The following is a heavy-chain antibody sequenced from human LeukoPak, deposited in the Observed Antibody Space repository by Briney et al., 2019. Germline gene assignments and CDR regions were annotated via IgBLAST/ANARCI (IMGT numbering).Heavy chain of an antibody. V-gene: IGHV3-64*01. CDR1: GFTFSSYA. CDR3: ARVRDYYYGIDV. CDR2: ISSNGGST. Sequence: GGPLRLSCAASGFTFSSYAMHWVRQAPGKGLEYVSAISSNGGSTYYANSVKGRFTISRDNSKNTLYLQMGSLRAEDMAVYYCARVRDYYYGIDVWGQGTTVTVSS. J-gene: IGHJ6*02.